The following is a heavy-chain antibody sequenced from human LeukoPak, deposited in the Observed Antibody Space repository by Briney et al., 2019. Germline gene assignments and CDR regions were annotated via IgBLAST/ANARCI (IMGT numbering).Heavy chain of an antibody. CDR2: IYTSGST. J-gene: IGHJ6*03. V-gene: IGHV4-61*02. Sequence: PSQTLSLTCTVSGGSISSGSYYWSWIRQPAGKGLEWIGRIYTSGSTNYNPSLKSRVTISVDTSKNQFSLKLSSVTTADTAVYYCARTRGPYYYMDVWGKGTTVTVSS. CDR1: GGSISSGSYY. CDR3: ARTRGPYYYMDV.